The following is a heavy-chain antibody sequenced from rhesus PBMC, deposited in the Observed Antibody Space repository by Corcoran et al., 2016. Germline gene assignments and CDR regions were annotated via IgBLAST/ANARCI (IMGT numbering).Heavy chain of an antibody. CDR3: TTQVGTAPLGY. Sequence: EVQLVQPGAEEKKPGASVKISSKASGNTFTYYYLHWWRPEPGTGLQLIGQVYTEEGKARHTQKFQDRVTITADTTTDTAYMELSRLRSEDTAVYYCTTQVGTAPLGYWGQGVLVTVSS. V-gene: IGHV1-111*02. CDR2: VYTEEGKA. J-gene: IGHJ4*01. D-gene: IGHD5-24*01. CDR1: GNTFTYYY.